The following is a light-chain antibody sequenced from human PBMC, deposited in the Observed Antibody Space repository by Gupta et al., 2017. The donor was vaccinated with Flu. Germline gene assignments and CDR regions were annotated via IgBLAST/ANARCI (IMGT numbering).Light chain of an antibody. J-gene: IGKJ2*01. CDR2: VAS. CDR1: KNINSY. Sequence: VGDRVTITCRASKNINSYLNWYQHKPGKAPKLLIYVASTLQSGVPSRFSGSGSGTDFTLTISSLQPEDFATYYCQQTYSPYTFGQGTKLEIK. CDR3: QQTYSPYT. V-gene: IGKV1-39*01.